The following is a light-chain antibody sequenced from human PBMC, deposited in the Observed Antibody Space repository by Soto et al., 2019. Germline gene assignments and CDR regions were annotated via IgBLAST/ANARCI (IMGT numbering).Light chain of an antibody. CDR1: SGDVGGYNY. CDR3: SSYTSASTLLYL. CDR2: GVT. J-gene: IGLJ1*01. V-gene: IGLV2-14*01. Sequence: QSALTQPASVSGSPGQSITISCTGTSGDVGGYNYVSWYQQHPGIAPKLLIYGVTNRPSGVSPRFSGSKSGNTASLTISGLQAEDEADYHCSSYTSASTLLYLFGTGTKLTVL.